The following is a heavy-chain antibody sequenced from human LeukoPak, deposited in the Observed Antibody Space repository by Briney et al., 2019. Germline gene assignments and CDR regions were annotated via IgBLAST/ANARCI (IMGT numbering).Heavy chain of an antibody. Sequence: GESLKISCKGSGYAFFCYWIGWVRQTPGKRLYWIGIIYPGDSDTRYSPSFQGQVTIPADKSISTAYLQWSSLRASDTAIYYCARRAGYCSGGSCEYFEYWGQGTLVTVSS. V-gene: IGHV5-51*01. CDR1: GYAFFCYW. CDR3: ARRAGYCSGGSCEYFEY. CDR2: IYPGDSDT. D-gene: IGHD2-15*01. J-gene: IGHJ4*02.